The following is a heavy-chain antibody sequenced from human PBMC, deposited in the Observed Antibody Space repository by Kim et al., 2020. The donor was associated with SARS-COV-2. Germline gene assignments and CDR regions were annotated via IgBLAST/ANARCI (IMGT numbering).Heavy chain of an antibody. CDR3: AKYSSGSKALGY. J-gene: IGHJ4*02. Sequence: GYAQKFQGRVTMTRNTSISTAYMELSSLRSEDTAVYYCAKYSSGSKALGYWGQGTLVTVSS. D-gene: IGHD6-19*01. V-gene: IGHV1-8*01.